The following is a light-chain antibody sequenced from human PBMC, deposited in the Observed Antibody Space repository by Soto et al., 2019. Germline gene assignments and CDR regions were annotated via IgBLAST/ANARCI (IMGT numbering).Light chain of an antibody. CDR1: ESISGW. CDR2: KAS. Sequence: DIQMTQSPSTLSASVGDRVTITCRASESISGWLAWYQQKPGKAPKLVIFKASTLESGVPSRFSGSGFGTEFTLSISSLQPDDFATYYCQQYNSYPRTFGQGTKVEIK. J-gene: IGKJ1*01. V-gene: IGKV1-5*03. CDR3: QQYNSYPRT.